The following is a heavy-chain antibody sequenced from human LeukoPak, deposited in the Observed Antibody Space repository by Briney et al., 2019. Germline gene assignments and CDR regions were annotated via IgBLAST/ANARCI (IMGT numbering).Heavy chain of an antibody. V-gene: IGHV4-34*01. CDR3: ARGGRVVIPAARRNYFDY. CDR2: INHSGST. J-gene: IGHJ4*02. D-gene: IGHD2-2*01. Sequence: NPSETLSLTCAVYGGSFSGYYWSWIRQPPGKGLEWIGEINHSGSTNYNPSLKSRATISVDTSKNQFSLKLSSVTAADTAVYYCARGGRVVIPAARRNYFDYWGQGTLVTVSS. CDR1: GGSFSGYY.